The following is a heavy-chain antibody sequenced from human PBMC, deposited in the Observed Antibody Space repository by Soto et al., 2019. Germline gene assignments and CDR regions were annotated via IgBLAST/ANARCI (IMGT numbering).Heavy chain of an antibody. D-gene: IGHD6-6*01. J-gene: IGHJ6*02. Sequence: QVQLVQSGAEVKKPGSSVNVSCKASGGTFSSYAISWVRQAPGQGLEWMGGLIPIFGTANYAQKFQGRVTIIADESTSTASMELSSLRSEDTAVYSCARGRDYSSFHGYYYYGMDVCGHGTTVIVAS. V-gene: IGHV1-69*01. CDR3: ARGRDYSSFHGYYYYGMDV. CDR1: GGTFSSYA. CDR2: LIPIFGTA.